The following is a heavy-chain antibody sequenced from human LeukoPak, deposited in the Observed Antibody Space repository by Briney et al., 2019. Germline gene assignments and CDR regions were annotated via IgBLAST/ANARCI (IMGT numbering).Heavy chain of an antibody. CDR1: GGSFSGYY. J-gene: IGHJ5*02. CDR3: ARFYATYFDP. V-gene: IGHV4-34*01. CDR2: IDHRGST. Sequence: PSETLSLTCAVYGGSFSGYYWSWSRQPPGKGLEWIGEIDHRGSTNYNPSLKSRVTISVDTSKNQFSLKLSSVTAADTAVYYCARFYATYFDPWGQGTRVTVSS. D-gene: IGHD1-26*01.